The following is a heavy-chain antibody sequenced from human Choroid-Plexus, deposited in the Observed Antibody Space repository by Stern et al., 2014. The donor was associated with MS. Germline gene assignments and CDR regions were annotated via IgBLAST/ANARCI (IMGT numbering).Heavy chain of an antibody. D-gene: IGHD2/OR15-2a*01. CDR3: AKDRQYLTYFFDH. CDR2: VSYDGSNK. J-gene: IGHJ5*02. CDR1: GFTFGSWS. V-gene: IGHV3-30*18. Sequence: VQLVESGGGVVQPGRPLRLSCAASGFTFGSWSMHWVRQAPGKGLEWVAGVSYDGSNKYYADSVKGRFPISRDNSQNTLYMQMSSLRPEDTAVYYCAKDRQYLTYFFDHWGQGSLVTVSS.